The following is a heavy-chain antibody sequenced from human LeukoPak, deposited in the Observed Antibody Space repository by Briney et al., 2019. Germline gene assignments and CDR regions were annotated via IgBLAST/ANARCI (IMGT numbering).Heavy chain of an antibody. J-gene: IGHJ4*02. D-gene: IGHD6-19*01. CDR1: GYTFTSYG. CDR2: ISAYNGNT. CDR3: ARDLGLIAVAGNHFDY. V-gene: IGHV1-18*01. Sequence: ASVKVSCKASGYTFTSYGISWVRQAPGQGLEWMGWISAYNGNTNYAQKLQGRVTMTTDTSTSTAYMKLRSLRSDDTAVYYCARDLGLIAVAGNHFDYWGQGTLVTVSS.